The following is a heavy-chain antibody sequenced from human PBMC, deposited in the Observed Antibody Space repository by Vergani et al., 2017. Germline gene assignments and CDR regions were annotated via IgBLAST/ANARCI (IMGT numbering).Heavy chain of an antibody. CDR1: GFTFSSYG. CDR2: ISYDGSNK. Sequence: QVQLVESGGGVVQPGRSLRLSCAASGFTFSSYGMHWVRQAPGKGLEWVAVISYDGSNKYYADSVKGRFTISRDNSKNTLYLQMNSLRAEDTAVYYCASYNPEVYWGQGTLVTVSS. V-gene: IGHV3-30*03. CDR3: ASYNPEVY. J-gene: IGHJ4*02. D-gene: IGHD3-10*01.